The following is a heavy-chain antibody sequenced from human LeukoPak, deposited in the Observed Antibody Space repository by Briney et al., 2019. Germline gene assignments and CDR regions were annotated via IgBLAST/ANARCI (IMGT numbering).Heavy chain of an antibody. Sequence: GGSLRLSCAASGFTFSSYGMHWVRQAPGKGLEWVAVIWYDGSNKYYADSVKGRFTISRDNSKNTLYLQMNSLRAEDTAVYYCARVVDILTGHDTALDYWGQGTLVTVSS. V-gene: IGHV3-33*01. D-gene: IGHD3-9*01. J-gene: IGHJ4*02. CDR1: GFTFSSYG. CDR3: ARVVDILTGHDTALDY. CDR2: IWYDGSNK.